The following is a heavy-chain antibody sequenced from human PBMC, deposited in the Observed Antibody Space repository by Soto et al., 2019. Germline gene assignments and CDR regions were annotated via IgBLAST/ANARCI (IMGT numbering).Heavy chain of an antibody. CDR3: ATRSGGGGAFDI. D-gene: IGHD3-10*01. V-gene: IGHV3-48*03. CDR1: GFTFSNYE. J-gene: IGHJ3*02. CDR2: ISTSGSTI. Sequence: GGCLSLSCAASGFTFSNYEMNWVRQAPGKGLEGVSYISTSGSTIYYADSVKGRFTISRDNAKNSLYLQMNSVRAEATAVYYCATRSGGGGAFDIWGQGTMVTVSS.